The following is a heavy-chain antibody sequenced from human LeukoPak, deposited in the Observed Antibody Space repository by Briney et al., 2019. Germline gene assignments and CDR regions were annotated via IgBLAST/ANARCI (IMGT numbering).Heavy chain of an antibody. Sequence: PSETLSLTCAVYGGSFSGYYWSWIRQPPGKGLEWIGEINHSGSTNYNPSLKRRVTISVDTSKNQFSLKLSSVTAADTAVYYCARGGDGYNYKLFAYWGQGTLVTVSS. V-gene: IGHV4-34*01. CDR2: INHSGST. D-gene: IGHD5-24*01. J-gene: IGHJ4*02. CDR1: GGSFSGYY. CDR3: ARGGDGYNYKLFAY.